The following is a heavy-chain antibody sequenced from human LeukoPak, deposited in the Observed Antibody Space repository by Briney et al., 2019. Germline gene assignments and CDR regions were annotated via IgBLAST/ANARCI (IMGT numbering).Heavy chain of an antibody. J-gene: IGHJ4*02. D-gene: IGHD6-6*01. V-gene: IGHV3-9*01. CDR1: GFTFDDYA. CDR3: ARDSSSTYYFDS. Sequence: GGSLRLSCAASGFTFDDYAMHWVRQAPGKGLEWVSGISWNSGSIGYADSVKGRFTISRDNAKNSLYLQMNSLRAEDTAVYYCARDSSSTYYFDSWGQGTLVTVSS. CDR2: ISWNSGSI.